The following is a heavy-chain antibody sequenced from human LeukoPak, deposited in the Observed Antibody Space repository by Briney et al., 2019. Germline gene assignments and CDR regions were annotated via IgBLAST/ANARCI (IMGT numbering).Heavy chain of an antibody. Sequence: ASVKVSCKASGYTFTSYYMHWVRQAPGQGLEWMGIINPSGGSTSYAQKFQGRVTMTRDTSTSTVYMELSSLRSEDTAVYYCARAYCGGDCYSAFDIWGQGTMATVSS. J-gene: IGHJ3*02. CDR1: GYTFTSYY. CDR3: ARAYCGGDCYSAFDI. D-gene: IGHD2-21*02. CDR2: INPSGGST. V-gene: IGHV1-46*01.